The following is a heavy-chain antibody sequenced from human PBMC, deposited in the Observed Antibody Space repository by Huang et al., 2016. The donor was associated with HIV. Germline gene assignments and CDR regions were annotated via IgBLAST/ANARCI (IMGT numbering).Heavy chain of an antibody. CDR1: GGSISSSSSY. CDR3: AAHGRIVGIPAAPLRFDP. D-gene: IGHD6-13*01. Sequence: QLQLQESGPGLVKPSETLSLTCTVSGGSISSSSSYWGWIRQPPGKGLEWIGSIYHSGTTHEKPALKSRGTISVDTSRTQFSLKLSSVTAADTAVYYWAAHGRIVGIPAAPLRFDPWGQGTLVTVSS. J-gene: IGHJ5*02. CDR2: IYHSGTT. V-gene: IGHV4-39*01.